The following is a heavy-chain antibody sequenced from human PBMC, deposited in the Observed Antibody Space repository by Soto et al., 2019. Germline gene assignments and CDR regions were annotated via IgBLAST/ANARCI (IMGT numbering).Heavy chain of an antibody. CDR1: GFTFTSSA. CDR3: AADHVTTDAFDI. V-gene: IGHV1-58*01. Sequence: SVKVSCKASGFTFTSSAVQWVRQARGQRLEWIGWIVVGSGNTNYAQKFQERVTITRDMSTSTAYMELSSLRSEDTAVYYCAADHVTTDAFDIWGQGTMVTVSS. D-gene: IGHD4-17*01. CDR2: IVVGSGNT. J-gene: IGHJ3*02.